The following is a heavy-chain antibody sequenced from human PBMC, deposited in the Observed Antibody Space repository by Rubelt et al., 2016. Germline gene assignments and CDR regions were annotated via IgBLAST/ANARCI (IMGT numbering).Heavy chain of an antibody. Sequence: QITLKESGPTLVKPTQTLTLTCTFSGFSLSAYGVGVGWIRQPTGEALEWLALVYWDDDKRCSPSLRSRLTIIKDTSKNQVILTMTNMDPMEPGTYFCARRSGMFDPWGQGILVTVSS. J-gene: IGHJ5*02. D-gene: IGHD1-26*01. CDR3: ARRSGMFDP. V-gene: IGHV2-5*02. CDR1: GFSLSAYGVG. CDR2: VYWDDDK.